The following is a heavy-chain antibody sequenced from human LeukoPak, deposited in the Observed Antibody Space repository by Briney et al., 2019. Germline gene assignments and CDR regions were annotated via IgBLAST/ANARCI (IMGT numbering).Heavy chain of an antibody. Sequence: ASVKVSCKASGYTFSGYYIHWVRQAPGQGLEWMGWINPNSGGTNYAQKFQGRVTMTRDTSISTVYMEMSRLRYDDTAVYYCATSLDYGDYHDAFDIWGQGTMVTVSS. V-gene: IGHV1-2*02. D-gene: IGHD4-17*01. J-gene: IGHJ3*02. CDR3: ATSLDYGDYHDAFDI. CDR2: INPNSGGT. CDR1: GYTFSGYY.